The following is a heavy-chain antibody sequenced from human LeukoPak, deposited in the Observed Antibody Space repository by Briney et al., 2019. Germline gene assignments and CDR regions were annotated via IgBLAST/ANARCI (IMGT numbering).Heavy chain of an antibody. J-gene: IGHJ4*02. CDR3: ASVVDTAMDGVFDY. CDR2: ISSSSSYI. CDR1: GFTFSSYS. D-gene: IGHD5-18*01. V-gene: IGHV3-21*01. Sequence: PGGSLRLSCAASGFTFSSYSMNWVRQAPGKGLEWVSSISSSSSYIYYADSVKGRFTISRDNAKNSLYLQMNSLGAEDTAVYYCASVVDTAMDGVFDYWGQGTLVTVSS.